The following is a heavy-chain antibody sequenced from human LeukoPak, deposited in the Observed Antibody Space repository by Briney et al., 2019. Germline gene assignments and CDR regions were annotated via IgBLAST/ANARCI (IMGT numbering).Heavy chain of an antibody. CDR1: GFTFSSDA. D-gene: IGHD3-10*01. V-gene: IGHV3-23*01. J-gene: IGHJ6*04. CDR2: ISGSGGST. CDR3: AKDLPLRESSPSGMDV. Sequence: GGSLRLSCAASGFTFSSDAMSSGRQAPGKGLGGFSAISGSGGSTYYADSGKGGFTISRDNPKHALYLQMNSLRPPDTPVYYCAKDLPLRESSPSGMDVWGKGTTVTISS.